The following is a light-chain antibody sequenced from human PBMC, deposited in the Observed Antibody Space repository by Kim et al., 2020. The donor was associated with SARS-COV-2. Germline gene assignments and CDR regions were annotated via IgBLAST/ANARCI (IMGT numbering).Light chain of an antibody. V-gene: IGLV3-21*04. Sequence: SYELTQPPSVSVAPGKTARITWGGNNIGSKSVHWYQQKPGQAPVLVIYYDSDRPSGIPERFSGSNSGNTATLTISRVEAGDEADYYCQGWDSSSDHRVFGGGTQLTVL. CDR3: QGWDSSSDHRV. J-gene: IGLJ2*01. CDR1: NIGSKS. CDR2: YDS.